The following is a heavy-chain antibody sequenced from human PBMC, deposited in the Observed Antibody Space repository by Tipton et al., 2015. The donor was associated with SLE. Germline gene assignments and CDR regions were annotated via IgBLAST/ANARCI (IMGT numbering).Heavy chain of an antibody. Sequence: SLRLSCAASGFTFSDYYMSWIRQAPGKGLEWVSYISSSGSTIYYADSVKGRFTISRDNAKNSLYLQMNSLRAEDTAVYYCARDRAHYDFWSGYSLDYWGQGTLVTVSS. CDR3: ARDRAHYDFWSGYSLDY. CDR1: GFTFSDYY. CDR2: ISSSGSTI. D-gene: IGHD3-3*01. V-gene: IGHV3-11*04. J-gene: IGHJ4*02.